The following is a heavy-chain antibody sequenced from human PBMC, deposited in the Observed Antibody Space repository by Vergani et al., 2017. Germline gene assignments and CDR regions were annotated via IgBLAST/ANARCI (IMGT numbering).Heavy chain of an antibody. J-gene: IGHJ6*02. V-gene: IGHV3-23*01. CDR2: ISGSGGST. D-gene: IGHD2-15*01. CDR3: ARESDGRFYYYYGMDV. CDR1: GFTFSSYA. Sequence: EVQLLESGGGLVQPGGSLRLSCAASGFTFSSYAMSWVRQAPGKGLEWVSAISGSGGSTYYADSVKGRFTISRDNANSSLYLQMNSLRAEDTAVYYCARESDGRFYYYYGMDVWGQGTTVTVSS.